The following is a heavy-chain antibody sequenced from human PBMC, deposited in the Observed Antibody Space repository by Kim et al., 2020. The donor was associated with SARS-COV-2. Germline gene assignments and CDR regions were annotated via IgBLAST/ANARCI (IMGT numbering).Heavy chain of an antibody. V-gene: IGHV4-59*12. Sequence: SETLSLTCTVSGGSINSYYWSWIRQPPGKGLEWIGHTDNSGSTNYNPSLMSRVTISVDTSKNQFSLKLTSVTAADTAVYYCARFRLGSGSSDYWRQGTLVSVSA. D-gene: IGHD3-10*01. CDR3: ARFRLGSGSSDY. J-gene: IGHJ4*02. CDR2: TDNSGST. CDR1: GGSINSYY.